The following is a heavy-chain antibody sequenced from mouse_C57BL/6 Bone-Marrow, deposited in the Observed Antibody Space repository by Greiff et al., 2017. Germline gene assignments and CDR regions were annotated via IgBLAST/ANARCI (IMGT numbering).Heavy chain of an antibody. J-gene: IGHJ3*01. V-gene: IGHV3-6*01. CDR1: GYSITSGYY. Sequence: EVKLMESGPGLVKPSQSLSLTCSVTGYSITSGYYWNWIRQFPGNKLEWMGYISYDGSNNYNPSLKNRISITRDTSKNQFFLKLNSVTTEDTATYYCAREGPMIKGWFAYWGQGTLVTVSA. CDR3: AREGPMIKGWFAY. CDR2: ISYDGSN. D-gene: IGHD2-4*01.